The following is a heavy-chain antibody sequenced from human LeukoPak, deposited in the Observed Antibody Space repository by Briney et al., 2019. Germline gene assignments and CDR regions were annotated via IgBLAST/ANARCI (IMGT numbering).Heavy chain of an antibody. V-gene: IGHV3-30*18. CDR2: ISYDGSNK. CDR3: AKDYYDSSGYSVLDY. Sequence: GRSLRLSCAASGFTFSSYGMHWVRQAPGKGLEWVAVISYDGSNKYYADSVKGRFTISRDNSKNTLYLQMNSLRAEDTAVYYCAKDYYDSSGYSVLDYWGQGTLVTVSS. CDR1: GFTFSSYG. J-gene: IGHJ4*02. D-gene: IGHD3-22*01.